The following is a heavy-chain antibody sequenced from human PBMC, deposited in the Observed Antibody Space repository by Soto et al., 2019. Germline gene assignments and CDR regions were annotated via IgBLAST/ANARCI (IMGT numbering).Heavy chain of an antibody. CDR1: GGSISSSNW. V-gene: IGHV4-4*02. CDR3: ARESPRYCSSTSCYKGYYFDY. Sequence: SETLSLTCAGSGGSISSSNWWSLDRHPPGKGLEWIGEIYHSGSTNYNPSLKSRVTISVDKSKNQFSLKLSSVTAADTAVYYCARESPRYCSSTSCYKGYYFDYWGQG. J-gene: IGHJ4*02. CDR2: IYHSGST. D-gene: IGHD2-2*02.